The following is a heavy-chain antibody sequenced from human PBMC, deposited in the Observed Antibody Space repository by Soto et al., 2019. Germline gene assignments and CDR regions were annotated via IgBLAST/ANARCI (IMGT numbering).Heavy chain of an antibody. CDR3: ARVTNGNLVILYYFDY. D-gene: IGHD4-17*01. CDR1: GGSFSGYY. J-gene: IGHJ4*02. Sequence: SETLSLTCAVYGGSFSGYYWSWIRQPPGKGLECIGEINHSGSTNYNPSLKSRVTISVDTSKNQFSLKLSSVTAADTAVYYCARVTNGNLVILYYFDYWGQGTLVTVSS. CDR2: INHSGST. V-gene: IGHV4-34*01.